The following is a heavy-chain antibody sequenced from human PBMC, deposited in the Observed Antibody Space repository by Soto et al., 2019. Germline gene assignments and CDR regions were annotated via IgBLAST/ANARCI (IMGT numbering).Heavy chain of an antibody. J-gene: IGHJ6*02. Sequence: PGGSLRLSCAASGFTFSSYAMSWVRQAPGKGLEWVSSISGSGGSTYYADSVKGRFIISRDNSKSTLYLQMNSLRAEDTAVYYCAKDTRYYVGYYGMDVWGQGTTVTVSS. CDR2: ISGSGGST. D-gene: IGHD1-26*01. CDR1: GFTFSSYA. V-gene: IGHV3-23*01. CDR3: AKDTRYYVGYYGMDV.